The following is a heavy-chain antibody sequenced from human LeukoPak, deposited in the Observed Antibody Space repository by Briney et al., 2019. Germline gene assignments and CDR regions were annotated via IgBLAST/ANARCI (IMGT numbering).Heavy chain of an antibody. Sequence: ASVKVSCKASGYTFTSYYMHWVRQAPGQGLEWMGIINPSGGSTSYAQKFQGRVTMTRDTSTSTVYMELSSLRSEDTAVYYCARDQNGSGSYYDPNWFDPWGQGTLVTVS. J-gene: IGHJ5*02. CDR3: ARDQNGSGSYYDPNWFDP. D-gene: IGHD3-10*01. CDR2: INPSGGST. V-gene: IGHV1-46*01. CDR1: GYTFTSYY.